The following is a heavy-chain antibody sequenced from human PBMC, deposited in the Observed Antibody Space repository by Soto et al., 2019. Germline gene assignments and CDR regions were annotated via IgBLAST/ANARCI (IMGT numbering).Heavy chain of an antibody. Sequence: EVQLLESGGGLVQPGGSLRLSCAASGFTFSSYAMSWVRQAPGKGLEWVSAISGSGGSTYYADSVKGRFTISRDNSKNTLYLQMNSLRVEDTAVYYCATDEAWYSSSSVPYGMDVWGQGTTVTVSS. J-gene: IGHJ6*02. V-gene: IGHV3-23*01. CDR3: ATDEAWYSSSSVPYGMDV. D-gene: IGHD6-6*01. CDR1: GFTFSSYA. CDR2: ISGSGGST.